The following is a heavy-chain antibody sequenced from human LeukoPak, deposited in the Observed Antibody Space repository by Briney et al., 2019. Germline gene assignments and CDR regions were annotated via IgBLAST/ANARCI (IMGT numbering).Heavy chain of an antibody. CDR3: ARGAQWLDY. Sequence: SETLSLTCTVSGGSISNYYWSWIRQPPGKGLEWIGYIYYSGSTNYNPSLKSRVTISVDTSKSQFSLKLSSVTAADTAVYYCARGAQWLDYWGQGTLVTVSS. CDR1: GGSISNYY. V-gene: IGHV4-59*08. CDR2: IYYSGST. J-gene: IGHJ4*02. D-gene: IGHD3-22*01.